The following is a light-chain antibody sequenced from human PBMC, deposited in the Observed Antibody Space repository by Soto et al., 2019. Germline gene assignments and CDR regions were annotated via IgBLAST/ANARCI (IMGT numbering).Light chain of an antibody. J-gene: IGKJ2*01. CDR3: QQYGRSFMYT. CDR2: GAS. Sequence: EIVLTQSPGTLSLSPGERATLSCRASQSVSSTYFAWYQQKPCQAPRLLIYGASSRATGIPDRFSRSGSGTDFTLTISRLEPEVFAVYYCQQYGRSFMYTFGQGTKLEIK. CDR1: QSVSSTY. V-gene: IGKV3-20*01.